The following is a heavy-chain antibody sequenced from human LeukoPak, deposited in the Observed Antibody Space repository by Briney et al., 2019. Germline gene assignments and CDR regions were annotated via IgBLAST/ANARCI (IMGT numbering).Heavy chain of an antibody. CDR3: ARQGSSAYYPLFY. CDR2: IYYSGST. V-gene: IGHV4-39*01. Sequence: SETLSLTCTVSVGSISSSSYYCGWIRQPPGKGLELIGSIYYSGSTYYNPSLKSRVTISLDTSKNQFSLKLSSVTAADTAVYYCARQGSSAYYPLFYWGQGTLVTVSS. D-gene: IGHD3-22*01. J-gene: IGHJ4*02. CDR1: VGSISSSSYY.